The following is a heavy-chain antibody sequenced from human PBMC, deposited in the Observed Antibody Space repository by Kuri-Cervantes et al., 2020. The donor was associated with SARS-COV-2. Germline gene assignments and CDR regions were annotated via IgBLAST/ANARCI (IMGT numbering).Heavy chain of an antibody. D-gene: IGHD3-3*01. CDR3: ARFRAFQTYDYDFWSGYFDY. Sequence: GGSLRLSCAASGFTFSDYYMSWIRQAPGKGLEWVGRIKSKADGGTTDYAAPVKGRFTISRDDSKNTLYLQMNSLKTEDTAVYYCARFRAFQTYDYDFWSGYFDYWGQGTLVTVSS. CDR2: IKSKADGGTT. CDR1: GFTFSDYY. J-gene: IGHJ4*02. V-gene: IGHV3-15*01.